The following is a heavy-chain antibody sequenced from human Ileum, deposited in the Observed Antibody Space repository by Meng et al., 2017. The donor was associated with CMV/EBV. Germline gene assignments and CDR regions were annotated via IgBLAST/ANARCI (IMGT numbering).Heavy chain of an antibody. V-gene: IGHV2-5*02. J-gene: IGHJ4*02. D-gene: IGHD2-15*01. Sequence: QNSLQESGLEFVQPTQPLPLDFTFSEFSLSTTAVCVGWIRQHPGKALQWIALIYWDDDKRYTTSLKDRLTITRDTSKNQVVLTMTNVDPVDTGTYYCAQSPSGGSLFYFDYWGQGTLVTVSS. CDR1: EFSLSTTAVC. CDR2: IYWDDDK. CDR3: AQSPSGGSLFYFDY.